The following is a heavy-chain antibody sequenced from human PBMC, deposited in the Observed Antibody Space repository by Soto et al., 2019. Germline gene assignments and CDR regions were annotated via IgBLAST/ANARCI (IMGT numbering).Heavy chain of an antibody. J-gene: IGHJ5*02. D-gene: IGHD2-2*01. CDR3: ARLGYCSSTSCYAPYNWFDP. Sequence: QVQLQESGPGLVKPSETLSLTCTVSGGSISSYYWSWIRQPPGKGLEWIGYIYYSGSTNYNPSLKSRVTISVDTSKNQFSLKLSSVTAADTAVYYCARLGYCSSTSCYAPYNWFDPWGQGTLVTVSS. CDR1: GGSISSYY. CDR2: IYYSGST. V-gene: IGHV4-59*08.